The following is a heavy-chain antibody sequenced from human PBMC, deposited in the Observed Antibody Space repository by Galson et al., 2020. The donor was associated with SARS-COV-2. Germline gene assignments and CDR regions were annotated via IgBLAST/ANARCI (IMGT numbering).Heavy chain of an antibody. J-gene: IGHJ4*02. V-gene: IGHV4-34*01. CDR3: ARGFMDGGIRLYFDS. CDR1: GGSFSGYY. D-gene: IGHD3-10*01. Sequence: SETLSLTCAVYGGSFSGYYWSWIRQPPGKGLEWIGEINHSGSTNYNPSLKSRVTISVDTSKNQFSLKLSSVTAADTAVYYCARGFMDGGIRLYFDSWGQGTLVTVSS. CDR2: INHSGST.